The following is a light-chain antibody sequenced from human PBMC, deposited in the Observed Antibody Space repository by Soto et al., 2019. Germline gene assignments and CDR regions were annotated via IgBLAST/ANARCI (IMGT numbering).Light chain of an antibody. J-gene: IGKJ4*01. CDR2: TSS. CDR3: QDYDNLPPR. CDR1: QSISTS. V-gene: IGKV1-33*01. Sequence: DIQLTLSASALSASVGDRVTIHCRASQSISTSLNWYQQKPGKAPNLLIFTSSNLESGVPSRLSGSGSGTDFTFTIISLQPEDIATYYSQDYDNLPPRFGGGTKVAIK.